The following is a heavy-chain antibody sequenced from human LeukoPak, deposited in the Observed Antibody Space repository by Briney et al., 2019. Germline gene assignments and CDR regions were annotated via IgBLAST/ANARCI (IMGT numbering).Heavy chain of an antibody. J-gene: IGHJ4*02. CDR3: AKDVSDSSGWYEMAI. CDR2: ISWDGGST. Sequence: QTGGSLRLSCAASGFTFDDYTMHWVRQAPGKGLEWVSLISWDGGSTYYADSVKGRFTISRDNSKNSLYLQMNSLRTEDTALYYCAKDVSDSSGWYEMAIWGQGTLVTVSS. CDR1: GFTFDDYT. D-gene: IGHD6-19*01. V-gene: IGHV3-43*01.